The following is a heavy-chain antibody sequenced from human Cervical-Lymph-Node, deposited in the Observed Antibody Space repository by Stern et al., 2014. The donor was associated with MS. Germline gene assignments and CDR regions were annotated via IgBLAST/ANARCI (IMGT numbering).Heavy chain of an antibody. D-gene: IGHD6-19*01. V-gene: IGHV3-30*18. Sequence: VQLVESGGGVVQPGRSLRLSCAASGFTFSNFGMHWVRQAPGKGLEWVTLISYDGRNEYYADFVKGRFPISRDDSKNKLYLQLNSLRPEDTAVYYCAKGRTVAGKGVGAFDVWGQGTLVTVSS. CDR3: AKGRTVAGKGVGAFDV. J-gene: IGHJ3*01. CDR2: ISYDGRNE. CDR1: GFTFSNFG.